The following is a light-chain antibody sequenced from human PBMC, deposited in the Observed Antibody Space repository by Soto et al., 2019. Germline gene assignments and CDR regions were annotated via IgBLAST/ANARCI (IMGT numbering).Light chain of an antibody. V-gene: IGKV1-39*01. CDR1: QSINSN. Sequence: DIQMTQSPSSLSASVGDRVTITCRASQSINSNLNWYQQKPGTPPKLLIHTTSSLQSGVPSRFSGSGTGTDFTLTISSLQPEDFATYYCQQCDSTPQTFGGGTKVDIK. CDR2: TTS. J-gene: IGKJ4*01. CDR3: QQCDSTPQT.